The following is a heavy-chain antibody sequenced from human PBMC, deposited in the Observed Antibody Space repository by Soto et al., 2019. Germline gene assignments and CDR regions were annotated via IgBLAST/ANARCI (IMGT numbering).Heavy chain of an antibody. D-gene: IGHD6-13*01. CDR3: ATWYGNHYFGLDV. V-gene: IGHV3-48*01. CDR2: INPRGLTK. J-gene: IGHJ6*02. CDR1: GYSFDAYI. Sequence: PGGSLRLSCAASGYSFDAYIMNWVRQAPGKGLEWVSSINPRGLTKFYADSVRGRFTISRDDASSSLFLQMNNLRAEDTAVYYCATWYGNHYFGLDVWGQGTKVTVSS.